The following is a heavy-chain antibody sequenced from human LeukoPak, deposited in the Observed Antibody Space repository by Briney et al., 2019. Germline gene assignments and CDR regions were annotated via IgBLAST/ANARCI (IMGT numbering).Heavy chain of an antibody. CDR2: ISYDGSNK. Sequence: GGSLRLSCAASGFTFSSYGMHWVRQAPGKGLEWVAVISYDGSNKYYADSAKGRFTISRDNSKNTLYLQMNSLRAEDTAVYYCAKDFMDVWGKGTTVTVSS. J-gene: IGHJ6*03. V-gene: IGHV3-30*18. CDR1: GFTFSSYG. CDR3: AKDFMDV.